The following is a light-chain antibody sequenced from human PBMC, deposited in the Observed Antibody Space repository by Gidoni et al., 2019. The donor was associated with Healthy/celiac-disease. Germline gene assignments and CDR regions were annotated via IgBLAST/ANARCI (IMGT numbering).Light chain of an antibody. Sequence: DIQMTQSPSSLSASVGDRVTITCRASQSISSYLNWYQQKPGKAPKLLIHAASSLQSGVPSRFSGSGSGTDFTLTISSLQPEDFATYSCQQSYSMCSFGQGTKLEIK. J-gene: IGKJ2*04. CDR1: QSISSY. CDR3: QQSYSMCS. V-gene: IGKV1-39*01. CDR2: AAS.